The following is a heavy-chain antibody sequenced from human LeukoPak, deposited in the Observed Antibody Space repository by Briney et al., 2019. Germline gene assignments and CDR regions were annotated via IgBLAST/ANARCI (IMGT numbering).Heavy chain of an antibody. CDR2: IKQDGSEK. CDR3: ARGGRFLEWEP. D-gene: IGHD3-3*01. J-gene: IGHJ5*02. CDR1: GFTFSSYW. V-gene: IGHV3-7*01. Sequence: PGGSPRLSCAASGFTFSSYWMSWVRQAPGKGLEWVANIKQDGSEKYYVDSVKGRSTISRDNAKNSLYLQMNSLRAEDTAVYYCARGGRFLEWEPWGQGTLVTVSS.